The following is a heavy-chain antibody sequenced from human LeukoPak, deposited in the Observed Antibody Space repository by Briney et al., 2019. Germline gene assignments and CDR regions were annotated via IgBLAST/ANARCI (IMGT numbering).Heavy chain of an antibody. V-gene: IGHV4-30-4*08. Sequence: PSETLSLTCTVSGGSISSSSYYWSWIRQPPGKGLEWIGYIYYSGSTYYNPSLKSRVTISVDTSKNQFSLKLSSVTAADTAVYYCALGGSYYSGAFDIWGQGTMVTVSS. CDR3: ALGGSYYSGAFDI. D-gene: IGHD1-26*01. CDR2: IYYSGST. CDR1: GGSISSSSYY. J-gene: IGHJ3*02.